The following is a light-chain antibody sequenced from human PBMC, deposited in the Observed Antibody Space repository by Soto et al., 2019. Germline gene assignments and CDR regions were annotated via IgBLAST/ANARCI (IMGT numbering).Light chain of an antibody. V-gene: IGKV1-39*01. CDR3: QQTYSTPPT. J-gene: IGKJ1*01. Sequence: DIQMTPSPSSLSASVVDRVTITCRASQSISTYLNWYQQKAGLAPKLLIYAASSLQSGVPSRFSGSGSGTDFTLTISSLQPEDFATYYCQQTYSTPPTFGQGTKVDIK. CDR2: AAS. CDR1: QSISTY.